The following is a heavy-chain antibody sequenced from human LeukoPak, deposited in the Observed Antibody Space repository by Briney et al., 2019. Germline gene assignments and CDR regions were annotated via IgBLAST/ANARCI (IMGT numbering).Heavy chain of an antibody. CDR2: LQFNENNK. CDR1: GFTFSHYD. V-gene: IGHV3-30*02. Sequence: GGSLRLSCAASGFTFSHYDMHWVRQAPGKGLEWVAYLQFNENNKYYADSVKGRFTISRDNSKNTLYLQMNSLRAEDTAVYYCAKTSSSWYFDYWGQGTLVTVSS. D-gene: IGHD6-13*01. CDR3: AKTSSSWYFDY. J-gene: IGHJ4*02.